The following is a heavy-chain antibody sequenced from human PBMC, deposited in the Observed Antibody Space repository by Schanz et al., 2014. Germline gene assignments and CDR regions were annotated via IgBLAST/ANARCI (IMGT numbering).Heavy chain of an antibody. D-gene: IGHD3-9*01. CDR2: IKEDGSEK. CDR1: GFAFDTYW. Sequence: LQLVESGGGVVQPGRSLRLSCAASGFAFDTYWMSWVRQAPGKGLEWVANIKEDGSEKDYVDSVKGRFTISRDNAKNSLYLQLNSLRAGDTAVYYCARGGFRYLYYWGQGTVVTVSS. CDR3: ARGGFRYLYY. V-gene: IGHV3-7*01. J-gene: IGHJ4*02.